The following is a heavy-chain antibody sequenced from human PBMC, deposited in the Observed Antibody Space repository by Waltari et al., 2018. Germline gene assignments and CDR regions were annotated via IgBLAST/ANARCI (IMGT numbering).Heavy chain of an antibody. CDR1: GFTFSSYG. D-gene: IGHD6-13*01. CDR2: IWYDGSNK. J-gene: IGHJ4*02. Sequence: QVQLVESGGGVVQPGRSLRLSCAASGFTFSSYGMHWVRQAPGKGLEWVAVIWYDGSNKYYADSVKGRFTISRDNSQNTLYLQMNSLRAEDTAVYYCASNDYYSSSWYGGDYWGQGTLVTVSS. CDR3: ASNDYYSSSWYGGDY. V-gene: IGHV3-33*01.